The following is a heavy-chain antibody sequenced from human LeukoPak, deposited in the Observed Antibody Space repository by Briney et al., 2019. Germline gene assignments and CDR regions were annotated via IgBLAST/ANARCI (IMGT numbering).Heavy chain of an antibody. V-gene: IGHV2-5*02. CDR3: AHRKNYYDSSVFDN. CDR2: IYWDDDR. J-gene: IGHJ4*02. D-gene: IGHD3-22*01. CDR1: GFSLNTRGVG. Sequence: SGPTLVNPTQTLTLTCTFSGFSLNTRGVGVGWIRQPPGRALEWLALIYWDDDRRYSPSLNSRLTITKDTSKKQVVLTMTNMDPVDTATYFCAHRKNYYDSSVFDNWGQGTLVTVSS.